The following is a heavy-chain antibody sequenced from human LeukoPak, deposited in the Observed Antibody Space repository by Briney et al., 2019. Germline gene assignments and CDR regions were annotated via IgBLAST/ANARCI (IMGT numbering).Heavy chain of an antibody. Sequence: SSETLSLTCTVSGGSISSSSYYWGWIRQPPGKGLEWIGTIYYSGSTYYNPSLKSRVTISVDTSKNQFSLKLSSVTAADTAVYYCAREGTTVVTRGFDYWGQGTLVTVSS. CDR2: IYYSGST. J-gene: IGHJ4*02. V-gene: IGHV4-39*07. CDR3: AREGTTVVTRGFDY. D-gene: IGHD4-17*01. CDR1: GGSISSSSYY.